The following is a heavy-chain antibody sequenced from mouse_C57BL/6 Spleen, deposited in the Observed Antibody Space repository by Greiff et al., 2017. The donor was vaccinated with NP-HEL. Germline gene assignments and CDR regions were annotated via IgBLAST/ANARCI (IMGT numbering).Heavy chain of an antibody. D-gene: IGHD1-1*01. CDR3: ARSPPTTVVAHWYFDV. J-gene: IGHJ1*03. CDR1: GYTFTDYN. Sequence: EVQLQQSGPELVKPGASVKMSCKASGYTFTDYNMHWVKQSHGKSLEWIGYINPNNGGTSYNQKFKGKATLTVNKSSSTAYMELRSLTSEDSAVYYCARSPPTTVVAHWYFDVWGTGTTVTVSS. CDR2: INPNNGGT. V-gene: IGHV1-22*01.